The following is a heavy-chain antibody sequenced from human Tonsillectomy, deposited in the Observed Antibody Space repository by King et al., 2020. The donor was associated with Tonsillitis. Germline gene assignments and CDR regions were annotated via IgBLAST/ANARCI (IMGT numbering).Heavy chain of an antibody. CDR1: GGSISSNY. CDR3: AREVVVVVGATYYYFYMDV. CDR2: IYTSGST. J-gene: IGHJ6*03. Sequence: VQLQESGPGLVKPSETLSLTCTVSGGSISSNYLTWIRQPAGKGLEWIGRIYTSGSTNYNPSLKSRVTLSVDTSKNHFSLKLSSVTAADTAVDYCAREVVVVVGATYYYFYMDVWGKGTTVTVSS. D-gene: IGHD2-15*01. V-gene: IGHV4-4*07.